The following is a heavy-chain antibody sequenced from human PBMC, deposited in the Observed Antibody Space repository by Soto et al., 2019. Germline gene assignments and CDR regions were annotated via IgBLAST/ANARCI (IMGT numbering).Heavy chain of an antibody. CDR2: ISAYNGNT. CDR3: ARDIVDTAMVDYGMDV. D-gene: IGHD5-18*01. CDR1: GYTFTSYG. J-gene: IGHJ6*02. Sequence: ASVKVSCKASGYTFTSYGISWVRQAPGQGLEWMGWISAYNGNTNYAQKLQGRVTMTTDTSTSTAYMELRSLRSDDTAVYYCARDIVDTAMVDYGMDVWGQGTTVTVSS. V-gene: IGHV1-18*01.